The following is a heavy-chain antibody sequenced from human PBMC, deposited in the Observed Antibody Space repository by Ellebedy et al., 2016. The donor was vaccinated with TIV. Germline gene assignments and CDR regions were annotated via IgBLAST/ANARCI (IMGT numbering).Heavy chain of an antibody. CDR1: GGSITSYY. D-gene: IGHD1-26*01. V-gene: IGHV4-59*08. Sequence: MPSETLSLTCTVSGGSITSYYWSWIRQSPGRGLEWIGYVNYSGGSRYNPSLKSRVTISLDTSKNQFSLKLSSVTAADTAVYYCARGVYSGHYLWYHYYMDVWGKGTTVTVSS. CDR3: ARGVYSGHYLWYHYYMDV. CDR2: VNYSGGS. J-gene: IGHJ6*03.